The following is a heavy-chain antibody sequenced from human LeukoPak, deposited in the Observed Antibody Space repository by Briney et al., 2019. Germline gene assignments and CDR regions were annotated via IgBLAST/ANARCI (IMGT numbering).Heavy chain of an antibody. D-gene: IGHD4-11*01. V-gene: IGHV1-2*02. CDR3: ARDRDYSNTERGFDY. CDR1: GYTFTDYY. CDR2: INPNSGET. J-gene: IGHJ4*02. Sequence: GASVKVSCKTSGYTFTDYYIHWVRQAPGQGLEWMGWINPNSGETNSAQKFQGRVTMTGDTSISTAYMELRRVTSDDTAVYYCARDRDYSNTERGFDYWGREPWSLSPQ.